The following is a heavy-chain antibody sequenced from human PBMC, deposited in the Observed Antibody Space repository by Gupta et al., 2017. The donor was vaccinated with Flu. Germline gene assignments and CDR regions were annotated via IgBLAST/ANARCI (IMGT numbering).Heavy chain of an antibody. V-gene: IGHV3-48*03. Sequence: EVQLVESGGGLVQPGGSLRLSCAASGFILSTYEMNWVRQAPGKGLEWLSYISSSGSTTYYADSVKGRFTVSRDDAENSVNLQMNSLRAEDTAIYYGARGEYCGGNCYSLYFDYWGPGTLVTVSS. CDR2: ISSSGSTT. D-gene: IGHD2-21*02. CDR1: GFILSTYE. J-gene: IGHJ4*02. CDR3: ARGEYCGGNCYSLYFDY.